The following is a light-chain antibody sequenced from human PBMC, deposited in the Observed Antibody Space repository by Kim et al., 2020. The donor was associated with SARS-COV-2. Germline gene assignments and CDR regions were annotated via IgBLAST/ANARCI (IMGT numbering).Light chain of an antibody. V-gene: IGLV2-14*04. CDR2: DVT. J-gene: IGLJ2*01. CDR3: SSYTSTNTLV. Sequence: GQWITLSFTGRGSAVGGYSHVSWHKQYPGKAPKIMIYDVTKRPSGVSNRFSGSKSGNTASLTISGLQAEDEADYYCSSYTSTNTLVFGGGTQLTVL. CDR1: GSAVGGYSH.